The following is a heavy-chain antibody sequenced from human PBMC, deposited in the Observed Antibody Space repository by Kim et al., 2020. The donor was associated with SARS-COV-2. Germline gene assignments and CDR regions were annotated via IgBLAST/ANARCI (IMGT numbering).Heavy chain of an antibody. Sequence: SETLSLTCTVSGGSISSGGYYWSWIRQHPGKGLEWIGYIYYSGSTYYNPSLKSRVTISVDTSKNQFSLKLSSVTAADTAVYYCARDGSYDIITGGAFDIWGQGTMVTVSS. J-gene: IGHJ3*02. D-gene: IGHD3-9*01. CDR2: IYYSGST. CDR1: GGSISSGGYY. CDR3: ARDGSYDIITGGAFDI. V-gene: IGHV4-31*03.